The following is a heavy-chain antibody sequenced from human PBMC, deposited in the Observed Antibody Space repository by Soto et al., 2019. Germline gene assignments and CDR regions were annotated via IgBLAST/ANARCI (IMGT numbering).Heavy chain of an antibody. J-gene: IGHJ6*04. CDR3: ARPVASSGYPTYGMDV. V-gene: IGHV5-10-1*01. D-gene: IGHD3-22*01. CDR1: GYSFTSYW. Sequence: GESLKISCKGSGYSFTSYWISWVRQMPGKGLEWMGRIDPSDSYTNYSPSFQGHVTISADKSISTAYLQWSSLKASDTAMYYCARPVASSGYPTYGMDVWGKGTTVTVSS. CDR2: IDPSDSYT.